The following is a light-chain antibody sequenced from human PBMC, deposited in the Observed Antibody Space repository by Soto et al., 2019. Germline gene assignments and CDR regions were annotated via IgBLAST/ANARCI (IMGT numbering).Light chain of an antibody. CDR2: AVN. CDR1: SSDVGGYKY. CDR3: SSYASSNNYV. Sequence: QSVLTQPPSASGSPGQSVTISCTGTSSDVGGYKYVSWYQQYPGKAPKLMIYAVNKRPSGVPDRFSGSKSGNTASLTVSGLQAEDEADYYCSSYASSNNYVFGTGTKVTVL. V-gene: IGLV2-8*01. J-gene: IGLJ1*01.